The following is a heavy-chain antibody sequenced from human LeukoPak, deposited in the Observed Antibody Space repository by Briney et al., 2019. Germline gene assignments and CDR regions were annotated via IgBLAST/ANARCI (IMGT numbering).Heavy chain of an antibody. CDR1: GGSVSTYY. D-gene: IGHD2-2*01. CDR3: ARAQPARYCNSTSCYAAFDL. Sequence: SETLSLTCTVSGGSVSTYYWSWIRQPPGKGLEWIGYIYYSGSTYYNPSLTNYSPSLKSRVTISVDTSKNQFSLRLSSVTAADTAVYYCARAQPARYCNSTSCYAAFDLWGQGTMVTFSS. J-gene: IGHJ3*01. V-gene: IGHV4-59*02. CDR2: IYYSGSTYYNPSLT.